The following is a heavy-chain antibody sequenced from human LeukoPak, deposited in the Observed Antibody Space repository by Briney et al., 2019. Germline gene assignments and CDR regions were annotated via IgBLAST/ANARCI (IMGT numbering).Heavy chain of an antibody. D-gene: IGHD4-17*01. Sequence: ASVKVSCKASGYTFTSYYMHWVRQAPGQGLVWMGIINPSGGSTSYAQKFQGRVTMTRDTSTSTVYMELSSLRSEDTAVYYCAKGGDLMTTVTYFDYWGQGTLVTVSS. CDR1: GYTFTSYY. V-gene: IGHV1-46*01. CDR3: AKGGDLMTTVTYFDY. J-gene: IGHJ4*02. CDR2: INPSGGST.